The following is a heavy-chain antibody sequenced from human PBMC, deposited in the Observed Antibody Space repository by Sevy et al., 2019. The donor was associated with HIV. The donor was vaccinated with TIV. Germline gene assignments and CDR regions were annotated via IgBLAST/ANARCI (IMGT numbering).Heavy chain of an antibody. Sequence: ASVKVSCKVSGYTLTELSMHWVRQAPGKGLEWMGGFDPEDGETIYAQKFQGRVTMTEDTSTDTAYMELSSLSSEDTAVYYCATVTGYCSGGSCYSEYFQHWGQGTLVTVSS. CDR1: GYTLTELS. D-gene: IGHD2-15*01. CDR3: ATVTGYCSGGSCYSEYFQH. CDR2: FDPEDGET. V-gene: IGHV1-24*01. J-gene: IGHJ1*01.